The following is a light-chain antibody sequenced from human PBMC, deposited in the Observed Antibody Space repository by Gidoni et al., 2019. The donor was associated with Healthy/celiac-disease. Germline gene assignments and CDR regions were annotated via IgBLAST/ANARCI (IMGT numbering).Light chain of an antibody. J-gene: IGKJ1*01. V-gene: IGKV3-20*01. CDR3: QKYGT. CDR2: GAT. CDR1: QSVSSSY. Sequence: PGTLSLSPGERATLSCRSSQSVSSSYLAWYQQKPGQAPRLLIYGATSRATGIPDRCSGSGSGTDFTLTISRLEPEDFAVYYCQKYGTFGQXTKVEIK.